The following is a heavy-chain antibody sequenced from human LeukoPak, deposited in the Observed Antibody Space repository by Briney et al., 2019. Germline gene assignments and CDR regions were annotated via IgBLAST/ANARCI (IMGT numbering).Heavy chain of an antibody. V-gene: IGHV3-23*01. CDR2: ISASGDVT. CDR1: RFSFSTYP. CDR3: AKGISNWGNLDY. Sequence: GGSLRLSCAASRFSFSTYPMGWVRQAPGKGLEWVSGISASGDVTFHADPVKGRFTISRDNSQNTLYLLMNSLRADDTAVYYCAKGISNWGNLDYWGQGTLVTVSS. D-gene: IGHD7-27*01. J-gene: IGHJ4*02.